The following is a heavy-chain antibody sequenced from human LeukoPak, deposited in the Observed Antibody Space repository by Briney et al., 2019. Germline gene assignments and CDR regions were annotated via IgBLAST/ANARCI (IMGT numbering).Heavy chain of an antibody. Sequence: GASEKVSCKASGYTFTGYYMHWVRQAPGQGLEWMGWINPNSGGTNYAQKFQGRVTMTRDTSISTAYMELSRLRSDDTAVYYCARPKNLRFDPTWFDPWGQGTLVTVSS. J-gene: IGHJ5*02. V-gene: IGHV1-2*02. CDR1: GYTFTGYY. D-gene: IGHD5/OR15-5a*01. CDR3: ARPKNLRFDPTWFDP. CDR2: INPNSGGT.